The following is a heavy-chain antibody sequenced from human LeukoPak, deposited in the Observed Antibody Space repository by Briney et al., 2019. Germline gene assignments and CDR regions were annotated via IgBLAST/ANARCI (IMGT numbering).Heavy chain of an antibody. V-gene: IGHV1-2*02. CDR3: ARDSNSYYYYYYMDV. Sequence: ASVKVSCKASVYTFTGYYMHWVRQAPGQGLEWMGWINPNSGGTNYAQKFQGRVTMTRDTSISTAYMELSRLRSDDTAVYYCARDSNSYYYYYYMDVWGKGTTVTISS. CDR2: INPNSGGT. J-gene: IGHJ6*03. D-gene: IGHD4-23*01. CDR1: VYTFTGYY.